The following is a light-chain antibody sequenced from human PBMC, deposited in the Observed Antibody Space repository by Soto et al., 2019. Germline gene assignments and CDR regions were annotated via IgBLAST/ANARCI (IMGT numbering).Light chain of an antibody. V-gene: IGKV3-15*01. CDR1: QSVSSN. CDR3: QQYNNWLWT. J-gene: IGKJ1*01. CDR2: GAS. Sequence: TQSPGTLALSPGDRATLSCRASQSVSSNLAWYQQKPGRAPRLLIYGASTRATGIPARFSGSGSGTEFTLTISSLQSEDFAVYYCQQYNNWLWTFGQGTKVDI.